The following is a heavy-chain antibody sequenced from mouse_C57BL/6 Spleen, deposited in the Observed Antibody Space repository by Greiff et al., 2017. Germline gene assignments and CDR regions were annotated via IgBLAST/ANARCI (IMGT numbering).Heavy chain of an antibody. CDR1: GYTFTDYE. CDR3: TRYGNPYYFDY. CDR2: IDPETGGT. V-gene: IGHV1-15*01. J-gene: IGHJ2*01. D-gene: IGHD2-1*01. Sequence: VKLVESGAELVRPGASVTLSCKASGYTFTDYEMHWVKQTPVHGLEWIGAIDPETGGTAYNQKFKGKAILTADKSSSTAYMELRSLTSEDSAVYYCTRYGNPYYFDYWGQGTTLTVSS.